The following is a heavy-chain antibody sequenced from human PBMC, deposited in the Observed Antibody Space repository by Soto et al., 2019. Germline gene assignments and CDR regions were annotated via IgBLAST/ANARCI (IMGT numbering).Heavy chain of an antibody. CDR2: ISWHSRRI. CDR3: AKDGEPGEISDFYFYF. Sequence: EVQLVESGGGWGQPGRSLRLSCAASGFTFDDYAMHWVRQAPGKGLEWVSGISWHSRRIAYADSVKGRFTISRDNAKNSLFLQMNSLSPEDTAFYYCAKDGEPGEISDFYFYFWGQGSLVTVSS. V-gene: IGHV3-9*01. CDR1: GFTFDDYA. D-gene: IGHD3-3*01. J-gene: IGHJ4*02.